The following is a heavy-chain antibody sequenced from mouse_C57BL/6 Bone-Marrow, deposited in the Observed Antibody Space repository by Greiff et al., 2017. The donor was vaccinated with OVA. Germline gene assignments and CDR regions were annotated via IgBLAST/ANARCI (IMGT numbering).Heavy chain of an antibody. CDR2: IYPGGGYT. V-gene: IGHV1-63*01. D-gene: IGHD3-2*02. CDR1: GYTFTNYW. CDR3: ARSGGHFDY. Sequence: VKLQESGAELVRPGTSVKMSCKASGYTFTNYWIGWAKQRPGHGLEWIGDIYPGGGYTNYNEKFKGKATLTADKSSSTAYMQFSSLTSEDSAIYYCARSGGHFDYWGQGTTLTVSS. J-gene: IGHJ2*01.